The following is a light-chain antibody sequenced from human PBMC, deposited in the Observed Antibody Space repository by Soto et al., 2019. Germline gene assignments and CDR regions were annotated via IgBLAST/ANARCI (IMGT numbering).Light chain of an antibody. CDR1: QSISSY. Sequence: DIQMTQSPSSLSASVGDRVTITCRASQSISSYLNWYQQKPGKAPKLLIYAASSLQSGVPSRFSGSGSGTDFTLTISSLQPEDFATYYCQRSYSTPPTCGGGTKVEIK. J-gene: IGKJ4*01. CDR2: AAS. V-gene: IGKV1-39*01. CDR3: QRSYSTPPT.